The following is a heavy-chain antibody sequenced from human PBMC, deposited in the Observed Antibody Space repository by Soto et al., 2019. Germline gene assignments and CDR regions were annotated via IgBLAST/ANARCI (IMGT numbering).Heavy chain of an antibody. CDR3: ARVGTSYARRGLDV. CDR2: IYYSGST. V-gene: IGHV4-31*03. Sequence: PSETLSLTCNVSGGAIDSGGYYLCWIRQHPGKGLEWIGYIYYSGSTYYNPSLKSRVSISIDTSKNQFSLELISVTAADTAVYYCARVGTSYARRGLDVWGQGTTVTVSS. CDR1: GGAIDSGGYY. J-gene: IGHJ6*02. D-gene: IGHD7-27*01.